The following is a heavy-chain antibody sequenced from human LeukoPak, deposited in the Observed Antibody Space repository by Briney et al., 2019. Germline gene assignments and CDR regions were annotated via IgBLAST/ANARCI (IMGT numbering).Heavy chain of an antibody. J-gene: IGHJ4*02. V-gene: IGHV1-18*01. CDR3: ARPHYYGSGYYFDY. D-gene: IGHD3-10*01. CDR2: ISAYNGNT. CDR1: GYTFTSYG. Sequence: ASVKVSCKASGYTFTSYGINWVRQAPGQGLEWMGWISAYNGNTNYAQKLQGRVTMTTDTSTTTAYMELRSLRSDDTAVYYCARPHYYGSGYYFDYWGQGTLVTVSS.